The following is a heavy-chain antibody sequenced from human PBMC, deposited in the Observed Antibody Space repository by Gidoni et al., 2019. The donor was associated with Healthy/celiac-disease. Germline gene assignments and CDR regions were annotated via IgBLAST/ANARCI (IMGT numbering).Heavy chain of an antibody. CDR3: ARDRIRIAAAGTGYYYYMDV. Sequence: QVQLQESGPGLVKPSGTLSLTCAVSGGSISSSNWWSWVRQPPGKGLEWIGEIYHSGSTNYNPSLKSRVTISVDKSKNQFSLKLSSVTAADTAVYYCARDRIRIAAAGTGYYYYMDVWGKGTTVTVSS. CDR1: GGSISSSNW. D-gene: IGHD6-13*01. CDR2: IYHSGST. J-gene: IGHJ6*03. V-gene: IGHV4-4*02.